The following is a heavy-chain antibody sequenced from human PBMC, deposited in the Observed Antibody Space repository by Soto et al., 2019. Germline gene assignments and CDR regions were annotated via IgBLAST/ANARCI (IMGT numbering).Heavy chain of an antibody. CDR3: AKDAGGTTPHGPSLGAWYFYYGMDV. CDR2: ISYDGTNN. CDR1: GVFFSDYG. V-gene: IGHV3-30*18. Sequence: WGSLRLSCEASGVFFSDYGMHWVRQAPGKGLEWVAVISYDGTNNDYGDSAKGRFTIARDNSRNTLYLEMNSLSEEDTAVYYCAKDAGGTTPHGPSLGAWYFYYGMDVWGPGTTVTVSS. D-gene: IGHD3-16*01. J-gene: IGHJ6*02.